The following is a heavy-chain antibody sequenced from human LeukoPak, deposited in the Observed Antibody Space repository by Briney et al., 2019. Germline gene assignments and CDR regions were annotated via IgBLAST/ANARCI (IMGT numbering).Heavy chain of an antibody. Sequence: SETLSLTCAVSGYSISSGYYWGWIRQPPGKGLEWIGSIYHSGSTYYNPSLKSRVTISVDTSKNQFSLKPSSVTAADTAVYYCARLAYGDYYDYWGQGTLVTVSS. J-gene: IGHJ4*02. V-gene: IGHV4-38-2*01. D-gene: IGHD4-17*01. CDR1: GYSISSGYY. CDR3: ARLAYGDYYDY. CDR2: IYHSGST.